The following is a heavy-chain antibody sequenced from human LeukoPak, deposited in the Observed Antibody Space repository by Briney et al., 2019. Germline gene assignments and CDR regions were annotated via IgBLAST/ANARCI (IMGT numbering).Heavy chain of an antibody. J-gene: IGHJ6*02. CDR3: ARHVAVAARNYYGMDV. CDR2: IYYSGST. Sequence: SETLSLTCTVSGGSISSYYWSWIRQPPGKGLEWIGYIYYSGSTNYNPSLKSRVTISVDTSKNQFSLKLSSVTAADTAVYYCARHVAVAARNYYGMDVWGQGTTVTVSS. D-gene: IGHD6-19*01. V-gene: IGHV4-59*08. CDR1: GGSISSYY.